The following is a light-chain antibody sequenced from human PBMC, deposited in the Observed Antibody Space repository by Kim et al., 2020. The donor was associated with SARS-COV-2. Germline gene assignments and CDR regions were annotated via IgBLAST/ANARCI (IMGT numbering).Light chain of an antibody. Sequence: EIVLTQSPATLSVSPGERATLSCRASQSVSYNLAWYQQKPGQAPRLLFYGAVTRATGIPVRFSGSGFGTEFTLTISSLESEDFAVYYCQQYHKWPPITFGQGTRLEI. CDR2: GAV. CDR1: QSVSYN. V-gene: IGKV3-15*01. CDR3: QQYHKWPPIT. J-gene: IGKJ5*01.